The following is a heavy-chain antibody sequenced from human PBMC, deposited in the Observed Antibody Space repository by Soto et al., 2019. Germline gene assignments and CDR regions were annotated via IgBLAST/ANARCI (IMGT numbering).Heavy chain of an antibody. D-gene: IGHD6-13*01. Sequence: QVQLVQSGAEVKKPGASVKVSCKASGYTFTSYGISWVRQAPGQGVEWMGWISAYNGNTNYAQKLQGRVTMTTDTSTSTAYMELRSLRSDDTAVYYCARDADSSSWYWSYYYYGMDVWGQGTTVTVSS. CDR1: GYTFTSYG. CDR3: ARDADSSSWYWSYYYYGMDV. V-gene: IGHV1-18*01. J-gene: IGHJ6*02. CDR2: ISAYNGNT.